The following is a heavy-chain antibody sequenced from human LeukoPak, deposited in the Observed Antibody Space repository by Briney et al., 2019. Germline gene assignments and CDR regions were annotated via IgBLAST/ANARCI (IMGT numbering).Heavy chain of an antibody. CDR3: AREYITSGRPFDP. J-gene: IGHJ5*02. V-gene: IGHV4-39*02. Sequence: SETLSLTCTVSSGSVSSSSYFWGWIRQPPGKGLEWIGTIYYSESTYYSPSLKSRVTISVDTSKNQFSLTLSSVTAADTAVYYCAREYITSGRPFDPWGQGTLVTVSS. CDR1: SGSVSSSSYF. CDR2: IYYSEST. D-gene: IGHD6-6*01.